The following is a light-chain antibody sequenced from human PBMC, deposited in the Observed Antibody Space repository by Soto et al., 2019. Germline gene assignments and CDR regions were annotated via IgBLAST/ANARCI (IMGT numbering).Light chain of an antibody. Sequence: EIVMTQSPATLSVSPGEGATLSCRASQSVSMNLAWYQQKPGQAPRLLLYDASTTAADIPARFSGSGSGTDFTLTISRLEPEDFAVYYCQQYGSSPITFGQGTRLEI. CDR3: QQYGSSPIT. J-gene: IGKJ5*01. V-gene: IGKV3-15*01. CDR2: DAS. CDR1: QSVSMN.